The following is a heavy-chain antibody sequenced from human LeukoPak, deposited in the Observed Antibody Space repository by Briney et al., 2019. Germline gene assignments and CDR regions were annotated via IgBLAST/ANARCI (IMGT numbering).Heavy chain of an antibody. J-gene: IGHJ4*02. CDR3: ARHDVVPVIRRGFDF. D-gene: IGHD2-21*02. Sequence: SETLSLTCTVSGGSVSGYYWSWIRQSPGKGLEWIGYIFYTGTTLYSPSLRGRVTMSVGTSENQFSLKLSSVTAADTAMYYCARHDVVPVIRRGFDFWGQGTLVTVSS. V-gene: IGHV4-59*08. CDR1: GGSVSGYY. CDR2: IFYTGTT.